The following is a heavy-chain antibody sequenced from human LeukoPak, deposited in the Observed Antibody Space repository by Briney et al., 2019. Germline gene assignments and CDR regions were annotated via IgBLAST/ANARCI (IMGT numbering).Heavy chain of an antibody. Sequence: SQTLSLTCTVSGGSISSGGDYWTWIRQHPGKGLEWIGYIYYSGSTYYNPSLMSRVSISIDTSKNQFSLNLTSVTAADTAVYYCARAFSRSSSWLDSWGQGALVTVSS. V-gene: IGHV4-31*03. CDR3: ARAFSRSSSWLDS. CDR1: GGSISSGGDY. J-gene: IGHJ4*02. D-gene: IGHD6-13*01. CDR2: IYYSGST.